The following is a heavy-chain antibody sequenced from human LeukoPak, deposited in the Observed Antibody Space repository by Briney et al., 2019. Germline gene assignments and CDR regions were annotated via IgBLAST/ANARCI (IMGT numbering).Heavy chain of an antibody. CDR2: ISSTGIYL. D-gene: IGHD3-10*01. J-gene: IGHJ4*02. Sequence: GGSLRLSCAASGFTFSRYAMNWVRQGPGKGLEWVSSISSTGIYLDYADSVKGRFSISRDNAKNSLYLHLNSLRAGDTAVYYCAREMSGSGKNYWGQGTLVAVSS. CDR1: GFTFSRYA. CDR3: AREMSGSGKNY. V-gene: IGHV3-21*01.